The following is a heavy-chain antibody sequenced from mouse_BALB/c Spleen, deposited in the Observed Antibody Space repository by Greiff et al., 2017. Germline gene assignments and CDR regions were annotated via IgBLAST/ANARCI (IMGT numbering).Heavy chain of an antibody. Sequence: EVHLVESGGDLVKPGGSLKLSCAASGFTLSSYGMSWVRQTPDKRLEWVATISSGGSYTYYPDSVKGRFIISRDNAKKTLYLQMSSLKSEDTAMYYCARHYDYDEGAWFAYWGQGTLVPVSA. CDR3: ARHYDYDEGAWFAY. CDR1: GFTLSSYG. D-gene: IGHD2-4*01. V-gene: IGHV5-6*01. J-gene: IGHJ3*01. CDR2: ISSGGSYT.